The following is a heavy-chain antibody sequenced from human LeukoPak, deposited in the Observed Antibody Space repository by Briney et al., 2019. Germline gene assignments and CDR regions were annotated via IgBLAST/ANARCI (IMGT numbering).Heavy chain of an antibody. CDR2: ISDGGSTT. J-gene: IGHJ4*02. Sequence: GGSLRLSCAASGFTFSSYWMHWVRQAPGKGLVWVSRISDGGSTTTYADSVKGRFTISRDNAKNTLYLQMNGLGAEDTAVYYCSRSAYYDGSGNYYDYWGQGTLVTVSS. D-gene: IGHD3-22*01. CDR3: SRSAYYDGSGNYYDY. CDR1: GFTFSSYW. V-gene: IGHV3-74*01.